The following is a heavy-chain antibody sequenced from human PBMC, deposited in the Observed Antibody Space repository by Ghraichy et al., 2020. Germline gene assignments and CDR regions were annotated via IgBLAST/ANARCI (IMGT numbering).Heavy chain of an antibody. CDR2: IKEDGNER. CDR1: GFTFSNYW. CDR3: VRLLLWEESGYRPVDY. J-gene: IGHJ4*02. Sequence: GESLNISCAASGFTFSNYWMSWVRQAPGKGLEWVANIKEDGNERRYVESVKGRFTISRDNAQNSLSLQMNSLRPEDTAVYYCVRLLLWEESGYRPVDYWGQGILVTVSS. D-gene: IGHD3-16*02. V-gene: IGHV3-7*03.